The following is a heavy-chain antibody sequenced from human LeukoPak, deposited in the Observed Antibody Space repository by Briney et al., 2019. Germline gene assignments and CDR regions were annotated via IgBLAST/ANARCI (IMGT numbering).Heavy chain of an antibody. V-gene: IGHV3-21*01. D-gene: IGHD6-19*01. CDR2: ISTSSNYI. Sequence: GGSLRLSCAASGFTFSSYSMNWVRQAPGKGLEWVSSISTSSNYIYYTDSVKGRFTISRDNAKNSLYLQMNNLRAEDTAVYYCARDVYSSGWYDYDYWGQGTLVTVSS. CDR1: GFTFSSYS. J-gene: IGHJ4*02. CDR3: ARDVYSSGWYDYDY.